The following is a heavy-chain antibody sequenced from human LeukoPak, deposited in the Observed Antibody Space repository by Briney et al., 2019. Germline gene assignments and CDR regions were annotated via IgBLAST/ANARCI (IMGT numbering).Heavy chain of an antibody. Sequence: PGGSLRLSCAASGFTFSSYAMSWVRQAPGKGLEWVSAISGSGGSTYYADSVKGRFTISRDNSRDTLYLQMNSLRAEDTAIYICAKDGGTCPYFLDVWGKGTTVIVSS. CDR3: AKDGGTCPYFLDV. CDR1: GFTFSSYA. D-gene: IGHD2-15*01. V-gene: IGHV3-23*01. J-gene: IGHJ6*03. CDR2: ISGSGGST.